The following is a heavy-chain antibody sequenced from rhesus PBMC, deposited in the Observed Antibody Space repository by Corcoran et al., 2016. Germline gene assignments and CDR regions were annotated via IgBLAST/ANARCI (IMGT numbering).Heavy chain of an antibody. CDR1: GGSISDNYY. Sequence: QVQLQESGPGLVKPSATLSLTCAVSGGSISDNYYLQWIRQPTGKGLEWIGNIYGSSGSTYYNPSLTSRVTISKDTSKNQFSLKLSSVTAADTAVYFCAREGTVSYFDHWGQGVLVTVSS. D-gene: IGHD5-24*01. CDR3: AREGTVSYFDH. V-gene: IGHV4S9*01. J-gene: IGHJ4*01. CDR2: IYGSSGST.